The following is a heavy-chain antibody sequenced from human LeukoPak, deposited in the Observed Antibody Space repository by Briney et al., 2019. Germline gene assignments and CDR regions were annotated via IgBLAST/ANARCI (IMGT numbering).Heavy chain of an antibody. CDR1: GFTFSSHW. V-gene: IGHV3-74*01. Sequence: HPGGSLSLSCADSGFTFSSHWMHWVRQAPGKGLVWVSRIKYDASSTSYADSVKGRFTISRDNAKNTLYLQMNSLRAEDTAVYYCARGATYAYYQDYWGQGTLVTVSS. D-gene: IGHD1-26*01. CDR3: ARGATYAYYQDY. J-gene: IGHJ4*02. CDR2: IKYDASST.